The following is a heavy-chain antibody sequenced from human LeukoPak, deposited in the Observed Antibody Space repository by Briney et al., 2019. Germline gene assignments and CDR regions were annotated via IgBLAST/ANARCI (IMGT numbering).Heavy chain of an antibody. V-gene: IGHV1-8*01. Sequence: ASVKVSCKASGYTFTSYDINWVRQATGQGLEWMGWMNPNSGNTGYAQKFQGRVTMTRNTSISAAYMELSSLRSEDTAVYYCARGIRGVRKYYYMDVWGKGTTVTISS. D-gene: IGHD3-10*01. J-gene: IGHJ6*03. CDR3: ARGIRGVRKYYYMDV. CDR2: MNPNSGNT. CDR1: GYTFTSYD.